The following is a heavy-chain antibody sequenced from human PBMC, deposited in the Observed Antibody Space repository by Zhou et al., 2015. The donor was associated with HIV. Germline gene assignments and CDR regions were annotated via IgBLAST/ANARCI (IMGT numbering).Heavy chain of an antibody. CDR3: ARDATFYYGSGSVRYSPGN. V-gene: IGHV1-46*01. CDR2: VDPSRDSA. D-gene: IGHD3-10*01. CDR1: GYSFSKFY. Sequence: QVRLVQSGTEVKRPGASVNISCETSGYSFSKFYIHWLRQAPGKGPEWMAIVDPSRDSARVAEDFYGRVTVTSDTSRNTVFLEMRSLTSDDTAIYYCARDATFYYGSGSVRYSPGNWGQGTLVIVSS. J-gene: IGHJ4*02.